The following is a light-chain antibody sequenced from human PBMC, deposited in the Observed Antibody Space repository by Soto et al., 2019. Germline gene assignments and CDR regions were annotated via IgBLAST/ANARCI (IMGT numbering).Light chain of an antibody. CDR2: KAS. Sequence: DIQMTQSPSSLSAFVGDRVTITCRASQSISIWLAWYQQKPGKAPKILIYKASSLESGVPSRFSGSGSGTEFTLTISSLQPDDFATYYCQQYSTYTPRTFGQGTKVDIK. V-gene: IGKV1-5*03. CDR3: QQYSTYTPRT. CDR1: QSISIW. J-gene: IGKJ1*01.